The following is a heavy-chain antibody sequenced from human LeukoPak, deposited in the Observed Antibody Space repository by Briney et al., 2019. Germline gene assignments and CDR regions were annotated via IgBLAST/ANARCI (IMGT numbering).Heavy chain of an antibody. CDR2: FYHSGST. CDR1: GYSISSGYY. V-gene: IGHV4-38-2*02. Sequence: PSETLSLTCTVPGYSISSGYYWGWIRQPPGKGLEWVGSFYHSGSTYYNPSLKSRVTISVDTSKNQFSLKLSSVTAADTAVYYCARDRLWFGELFSYNWFDPWGQGTLVTVSS. D-gene: IGHD3-10*01. CDR3: ARDRLWFGELFSYNWFDP. J-gene: IGHJ5*02.